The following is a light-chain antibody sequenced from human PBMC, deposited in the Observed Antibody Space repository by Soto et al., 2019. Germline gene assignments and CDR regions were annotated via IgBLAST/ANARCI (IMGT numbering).Light chain of an antibody. V-gene: IGLV2-23*01. CDR1: SCDVGSYNL. J-gene: IGLJ2*01. CDR2: EGS. Sequence: QSALTQPASVSGSPGQSITISCTGTSCDVGSYNLVSWYQQHPGKAPKLMIYEGSKRPSGVSNRFSGSKSGNTASLTISGLQAEDEADYYCCSYAGSSTSRVFGGGTELTVL. CDR3: CSYAGSSTSRV.